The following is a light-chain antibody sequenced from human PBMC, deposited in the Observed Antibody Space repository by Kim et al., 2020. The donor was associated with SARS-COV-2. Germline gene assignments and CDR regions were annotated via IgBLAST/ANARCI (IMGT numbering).Light chain of an antibody. CDR1: QSIDSW. V-gene: IGKV1-5*01. J-gene: IGKJ1*01. CDR2: DAS. Sequence: DIQMTQSPSTLSASVGVRVTITCRASQSIDSWLAWYQQKPGKAPKLLIYDASTLASGVLPRFSGRGSGTEFTLTISSLQPDDFATYYCQQYESFSTFGQGTKVDIK. CDR3: QQYESFST.